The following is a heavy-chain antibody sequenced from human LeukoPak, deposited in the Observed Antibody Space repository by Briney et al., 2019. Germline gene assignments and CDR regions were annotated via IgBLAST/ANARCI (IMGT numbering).Heavy chain of an antibody. CDR2: VRFDGRET. CDR3: ARDLQDVNDAFDI. Sequence: GGSRRLSCAASGFTFSRYDMHWVRQAPGKGLEWLAFVRFDGRETFYADSVNGRFTISRDNSKNTLYLQMNSLRAEDTAVYYCARDLQDVNDAFDIWGQGTMVTVSS. V-gene: IGHV3-30*02. J-gene: IGHJ3*02. CDR1: GFTFSRYD.